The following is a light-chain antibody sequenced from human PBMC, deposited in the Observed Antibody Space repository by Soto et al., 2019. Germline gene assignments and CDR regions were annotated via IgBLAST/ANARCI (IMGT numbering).Light chain of an antibody. CDR2: EGS. CDR3: CSYAGSNTYV. J-gene: IGLJ1*01. V-gene: IGLV2-23*01. Sequence: QSALTQPASVSGSPGQSITISCTGTSSDVGSYNLVSWYQQHPDKAPKLMISEGSKRPSGVSNRFSGSMSGNTASLTISGLQAEDEADYYCCSYAGSNTYVFGTGTKLTVL. CDR1: SSDVGSYNL.